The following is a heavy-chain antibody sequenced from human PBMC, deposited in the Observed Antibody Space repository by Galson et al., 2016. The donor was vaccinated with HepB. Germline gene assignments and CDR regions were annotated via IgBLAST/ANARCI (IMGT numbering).Heavy chain of an antibody. Sequence: GGTNYNPSLKSRVTISVDTSKNQFSLKLSSVTAADTAVYHCARGEGRGGAFDIWGQGTMVTVSS. D-gene: IGHD3-10*01. J-gene: IGHJ3*02. CDR2: GGT. CDR3: ARGEGRGGAFDI. V-gene: IGHV4-59*09.